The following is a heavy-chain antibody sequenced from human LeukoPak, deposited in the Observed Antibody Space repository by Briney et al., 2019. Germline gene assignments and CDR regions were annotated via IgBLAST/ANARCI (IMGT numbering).Heavy chain of an antibody. J-gene: IGHJ6*02. CDR1: GGSISSYY. CDR3: AREGRGVYYYDSSVNGMDV. V-gene: IGHV4-4*07. D-gene: IGHD3-22*01. CDR2: IYTSGST. Sequence: SQTLSLTCTVSGGSISSYYWSWIRQPAGKGLERIGRIYTSGSTNYNPSLKSRVTMSVDTSKNQFSLKLSSVTAADTAVYYCAREGRGVYYYDSSVNGMDVWGQGTTVTVSS.